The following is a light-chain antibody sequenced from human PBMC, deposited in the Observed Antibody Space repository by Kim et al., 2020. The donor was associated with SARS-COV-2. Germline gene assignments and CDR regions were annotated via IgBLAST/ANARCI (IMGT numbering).Light chain of an antibody. CDR3: QQYGGSPWT. Sequence: ELVLTQSPGTLSLSPGERATLSCTASQTISGNYLAWYQQTPGQAPRVLIHGASSRATGIPDRFSGSGSGTDFTLTISRLEPEDFAVYYCQQYGGSPWTFGHGTKVDIK. J-gene: IGKJ1*01. CDR1: QTISGNY. V-gene: IGKV3-20*01. CDR2: GAS.